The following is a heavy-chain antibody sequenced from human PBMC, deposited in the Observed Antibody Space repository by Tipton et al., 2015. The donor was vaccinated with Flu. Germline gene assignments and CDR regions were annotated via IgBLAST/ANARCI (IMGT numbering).Heavy chain of an antibody. CDR1: DFTFSSYW. CDR3: ARKGGSRPKYAFDI. J-gene: IGHJ3*02. V-gene: IGHV3-7*01. D-gene: IGHD2-15*01. CDR2: IKQDGSEK. Sequence: SLRLSCAASDFTFSSYWMSWVRQAPGKGLEWVANIKQDGSEKYYVDSVKGRFTISRDNAENSLYLQMSSLRAEDTAVYFCARKGGSRPKYAFDIWGQGTLVSVSS.